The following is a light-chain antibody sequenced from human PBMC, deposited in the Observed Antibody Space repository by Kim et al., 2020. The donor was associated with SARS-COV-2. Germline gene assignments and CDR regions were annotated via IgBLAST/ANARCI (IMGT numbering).Light chain of an antibody. V-gene: IGLV2-11*01. J-gene: IGLJ3*02. Sequence: LTQPRSVSGSPGQSVTISCTGTSSDVGGYNYVSWYQQHPGKAPKLMIYDVSKRPSGVPDRFSGSKSGNTASLTISGLQAEDEADYYCCSYAGSSWVFGGGTQLTVL. CDR3: CSYAGSSWV. CDR1: SSDVGGYNY. CDR2: DVS.